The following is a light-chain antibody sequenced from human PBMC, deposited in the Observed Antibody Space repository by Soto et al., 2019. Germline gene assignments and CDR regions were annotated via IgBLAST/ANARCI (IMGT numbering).Light chain of an antibody. Sequence: DIQMTQSPSSLSASVGDRVTITCQASQGISNYLTWSQQKPGKAPKLLIYDASNLETGVPSKFSGSGSGTDFTFTISSLQPEDIATYYCQQYDNLPLTLGGGTKVEIK. J-gene: IGKJ4*01. CDR1: QGISNY. CDR3: QQYDNLPLT. CDR2: DAS. V-gene: IGKV1-33*01.